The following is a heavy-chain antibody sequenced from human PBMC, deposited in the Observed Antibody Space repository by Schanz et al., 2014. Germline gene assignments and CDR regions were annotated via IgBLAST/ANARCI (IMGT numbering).Heavy chain of an antibody. Sequence: EVQLVESGGGLVQPGRSLRLSCTGSGFPFGDYAVSWFRRAPGKGLEWVGFVRRKGYGETTEYAASVKGRFTISRDESESSLYLQMDSLKTEDTAVYYCVRLDVHDYWGQGTLXTVSA. V-gene: IGHV3-49*03. CDR2: VRRKGYGETT. CDR1: GFPFGDYA. J-gene: IGHJ4*02. CDR3: VRLDVHDY. D-gene: IGHD3-16*01.